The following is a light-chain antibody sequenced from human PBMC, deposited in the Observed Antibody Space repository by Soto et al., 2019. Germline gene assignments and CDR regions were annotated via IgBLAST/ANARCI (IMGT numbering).Light chain of an antibody. Sequence: QSVLTQPPSVSGALGQRVTISCTGITSNIGAGYDVHWYQLLPGRAPKLLIYGNTNRPSGVLDRFSGSKSATSASLAITGLQAEDEAIYYCQSYDNTLSGPIYVFGTGTKVTVL. CDR3: QSYDNTLSGPIYV. CDR2: GNT. CDR1: TSNIGAGYD. J-gene: IGLJ1*01. V-gene: IGLV1-40*01.